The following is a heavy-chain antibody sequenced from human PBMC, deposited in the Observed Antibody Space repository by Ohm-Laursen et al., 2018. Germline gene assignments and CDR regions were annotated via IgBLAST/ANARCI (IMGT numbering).Heavy chain of an antibody. CDR3: AKVGRAGIAAAGTDY. CDR2: IWYDGTNK. J-gene: IGHJ4*02. V-gene: IGHV3-33*06. Sequence: SLRLSCAASTLTFSNCGMHWVRQAPGKGLEWVADIWYDGTNKKYGDSVKGRFAISRDNSKNTLYLQMNSLRAEDTAVYYCAKVGRAGIAAAGTDYWGQGTLVTVSS. CDR1: TLTFSNCG. D-gene: IGHD6-13*01.